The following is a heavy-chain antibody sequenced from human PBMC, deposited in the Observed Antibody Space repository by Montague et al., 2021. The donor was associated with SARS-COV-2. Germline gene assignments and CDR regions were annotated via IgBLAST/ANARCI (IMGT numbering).Heavy chain of an antibody. V-gene: IGHV3-48*03. CDR3: ATDDGATGGFGS. CDR1: GFSFSSSE. D-gene: IGHD1-26*01. Sequence: SLRLSCAASGFSFSSSEMNWVRQAPGKGLEWVAYISGSGGAIYYADSMKGRFTISRDNVKKSLYLQMTTLRVEDTAVYYCATDDGATGGFGSWGQGSLVTVSP. J-gene: IGHJ4*02. CDR2: ISGSGGAI.